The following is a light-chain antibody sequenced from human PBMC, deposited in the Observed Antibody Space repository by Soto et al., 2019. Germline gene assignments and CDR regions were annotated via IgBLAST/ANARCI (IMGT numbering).Light chain of an antibody. CDR3: QSYDSSLSVVV. V-gene: IGLV2-11*01. CDR2: GNS. J-gene: IGLJ2*01. Sequence: QSVLTQPRSVSGSPGQSVTISCTGTNSDVGAYNYVSWYQHHPGKAPKLLIYGNSNRPSGVPERFSGSKSGTSASLAVTGLQAEDEADYYCQSYDSSLSVVVFGAGTKLTVL. CDR1: NSDVGAYNY.